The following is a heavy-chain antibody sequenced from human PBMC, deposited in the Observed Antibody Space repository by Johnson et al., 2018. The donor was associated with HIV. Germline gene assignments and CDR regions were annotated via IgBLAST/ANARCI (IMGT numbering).Heavy chain of an antibody. D-gene: IGHD2-2*01. V-gene: IGHV3-7*01. J-gene: IGHJ3*02. Sequence: MLLVESGGGLVQPGGSLRLSCAASGFTFSSYWMSWVRQAPGKGLEWVANIKQDGSEKYYVESGKGEFTISRDNAKNSLYLQMNSLRGEGTAVYYCARVYARTPGAFDIWGQGTMVTVSS. CDR1: GFTFSSYW. CDR3: ARVYARTPGAFDI. CDR2: IKQDGSEK.